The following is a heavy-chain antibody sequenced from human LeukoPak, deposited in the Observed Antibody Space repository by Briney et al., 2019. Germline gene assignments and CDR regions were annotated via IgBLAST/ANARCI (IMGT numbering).Heavy chain of an antibody. CDR2: IDQEGGEK. V-gene: IGHV3-7*01. J-gene: IGHJ4*02. CDR1: AFTFSNYW. Sequence: GGSLRLSCRASAFTFSNYWMTWVRQAPGKGLEWVANIDQEGGEKRYIDSVRGRFTISRDNAQNLLFLQMNRLRVEDTAVYYCARSNYYEELFDYWGQGTLVTVSS. D-gene: IGHD3-22*01. CDR3: ARSNYYEELFDY.